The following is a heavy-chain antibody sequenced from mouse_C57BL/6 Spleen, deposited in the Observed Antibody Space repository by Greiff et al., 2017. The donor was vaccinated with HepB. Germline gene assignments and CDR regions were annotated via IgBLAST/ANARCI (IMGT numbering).Heavy chain of an antibody. V-gene: IGHV1-80*01. CDR1: GYAFSSYW. J-gene: IGHJ4*01. D-gene: IGHD2-10*02. Sequence: QVQLQQSGAELVKPGASVKISCKASGYAFSSYWMNWVKQRPGKGLEWIGQIYPGDGDTNYNGKFTGKATLTADKSSSTAYMKLSSLTSEDSAVYFCARYGGYGNSKYYYAMDYWGQGTSVTVSS. CDR2: IYPGDGDT. CDR3: ARYGGYGNSKYYYAMDY.